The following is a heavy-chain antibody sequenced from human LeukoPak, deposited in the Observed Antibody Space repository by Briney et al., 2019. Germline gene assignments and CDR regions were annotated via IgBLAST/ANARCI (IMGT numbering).Heavy chain of an antibody. Sequence: ASVKVSCKASGYTFTNYDINWVRQATGQGPEWMGWMNPKSGKTGYAQKFQGRVTMTRNTSISTAYMKLSSLRSDDTAVYYCARDQDIVVVVAALRQREMGGFDPWGQGTLVTVSS. CDR2: MNPKSGKT. V-gene: IGHV1-8*01. CDR3: ARDQDIVVVVAALRQREMGGFDP. CDR1: GYTFTNYD. D-gene: IGHD2-15*01. J-gene: IGHJ5*02.